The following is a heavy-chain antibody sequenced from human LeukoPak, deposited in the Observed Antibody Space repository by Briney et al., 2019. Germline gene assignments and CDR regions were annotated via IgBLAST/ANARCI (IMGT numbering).Heavy chain of an antibody. CDR1: GGSISSSNW. CDR3: ARDWPPYGSGNNWFDP. D-gene: IGHD3-10*01. J-gene: IGHJ5*02. CDR2: IYHSGST. V-gene: IGHV4-4*02. Sequence: PSETLSLTCAVSGGSISSSNWWSWVRQPPGKGLEWIGEIYHSGSTNYNPSLKSRVTISVDKSKNQFSLKLSSVTAADTAVYYCARDWPPYGSGNNWFDPWGQGTLVTVSS.